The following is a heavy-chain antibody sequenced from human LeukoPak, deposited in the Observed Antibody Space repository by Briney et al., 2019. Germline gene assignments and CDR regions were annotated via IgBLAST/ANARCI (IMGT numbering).Heavy chain of an antibody. Sequence: GRSLRLSCAASGFTFSNYGMHWVRQAPGRGLEWVAHIWYDGSNKYYADSVKGRFTISRDNSKNTLHLQMDSLRAEDTAVYYCASNSGYESAYWGQGTLVTVSS. CDR2: IWYDGSNK. D-gene: IGHD5-12*01. V-gene: IGHV3-33*01. CDR1: GFTFSNYG. J-gene: IGHJ4*02. CDR3: ASNSGYESAY.